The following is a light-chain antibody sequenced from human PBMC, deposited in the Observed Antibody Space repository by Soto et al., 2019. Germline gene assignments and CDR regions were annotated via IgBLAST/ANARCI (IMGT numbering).Light chain of an antibody. J-gene: IGKJ1*01. CDR2: AAS. CDR1: QNIHTW. Sequence: DIQMTQSPSTLSASVDDRVTITCRASQNIHTWLAWYQHKPGKAPSLLIYAASSLESGVQSRFSGSGSGTEFTLTISSLQPDDFATYYCQQHESYPRTFGQGTKVEMK. V-gene: IGKV1-5*03. CDR3: QQHESYPRT.